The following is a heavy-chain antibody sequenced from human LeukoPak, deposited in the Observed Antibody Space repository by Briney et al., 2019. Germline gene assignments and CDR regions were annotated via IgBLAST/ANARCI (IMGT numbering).Heavy chain of an antibody. CDR1: GYSISSGYY. J-gene: IGHJ5*02. D-gene: IGHD4-11*01. V-gene: IGHV4-38-2*01. CDR3: ARAYSNWFDP. Sequence: SETLSLTCAVSGYSISSGYYWGWIRQPPGKGLEWLGSIYHSGSTYNNPSLKSRVTMSVDTSKNQFSLKQTSVTAADTAVYYCARAYSNWFDPWGQGTLVTVSS. CDR2: IYHSGST.